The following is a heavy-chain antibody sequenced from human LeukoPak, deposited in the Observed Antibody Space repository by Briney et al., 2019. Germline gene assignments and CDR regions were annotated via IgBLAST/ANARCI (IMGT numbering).Heavy chain of an antibody. D-gene: IGHD3-10*01. CDR2: VQTSGTT. CDR1: SGSINSGIYY. V-gene: IGHV4-61*02. J-gene: IGHJ5*02. Sequence: SETLSLTCTVSSGSINSGIYYWSWIRQPAGKRLEWIGRVQTSGTTDYNPSLKRRVTISPDTSKNQLSLQLTSVTAADTALYYCARGVSQVRGMWFDPWGQGTLVTVSS. CDR3: ARGVSQVRGMWFDP.